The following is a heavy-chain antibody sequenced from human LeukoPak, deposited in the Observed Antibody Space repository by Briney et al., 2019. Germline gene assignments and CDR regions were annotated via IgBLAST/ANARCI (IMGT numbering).Heavy chain of an antibody. CDR2: FYFSGST. D-gene: IGHD4-17*01. V-gene: IGHV4-39*01. J-gene: IGHJ4*02. CDR1: SGSISSNSYY. Sequence: PSETLSLTCTVSSGSISSNSYYWGWIRQPPGKGLEWIASFYFSGSTYYNPSLQSRFTIYVHTSKNQVSLNLNSVTAADTAVYYCARQSDYGFDYWGQGTLVTVSS. CDR3: ARQSDYGFDY.